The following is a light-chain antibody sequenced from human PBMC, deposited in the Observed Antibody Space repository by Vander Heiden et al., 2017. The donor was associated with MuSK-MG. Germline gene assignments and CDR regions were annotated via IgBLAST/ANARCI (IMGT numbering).Light chain of an antibody. CDR2: GAS. J-gene: IGKJ1*01. CDR3: QQDGSSPRT. Sequence: VLTQCRSTLSLSPRGRATLSCRASQGVSSSYLAWYQQKPGQAPRLLIYGASSRATGIPDRFSGSGSGTDFTLTISRLEPEDFAVYYCQQDGSSPRTFGQGTKVEIK. V-gene: IGKV3-20*01. CDR1: QGVSSSY.